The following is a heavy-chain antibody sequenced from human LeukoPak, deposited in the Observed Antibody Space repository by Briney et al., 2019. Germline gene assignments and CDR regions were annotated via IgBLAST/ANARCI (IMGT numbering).Heavy chain of an antibody. CDR3: AKGLYGSGSATFDY. Sequence: GRFLRLSCASSGFTFSSYAMSWVRQAPGKGVGWVSAISGSGGSTYYADSVKGRFTVSRDNSKNTLYLQMNSLRAEDTAVYYCAKGLYGSGSATFDYWGQGTLGTVSS. D-gene: IGHD3-10*01. V-gene: IGHV3-23*01. CDR2: ISGSGGST. J-gene: IGHJ4*02. CDR1: GFTFSSYA.